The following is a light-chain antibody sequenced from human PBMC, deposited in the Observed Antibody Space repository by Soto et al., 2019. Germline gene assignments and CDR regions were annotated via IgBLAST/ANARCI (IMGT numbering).Light chain of an antibody. J-gene: IGKJ1*01. V-gene: IGKV1-5*03. CDR1: QSISSW. CDR2: KAS. CDR3: QQDDSYPRT. Sequence: DIQMTQSPSTLSASVGARVTITCRASQSISSWLAWYQQKPGKAPKVLIYKASSLESGVTSRFSGSGSGTEFTLTISSLQPDDFGTYYCQQDDSYPRTLGKGTRVEI.